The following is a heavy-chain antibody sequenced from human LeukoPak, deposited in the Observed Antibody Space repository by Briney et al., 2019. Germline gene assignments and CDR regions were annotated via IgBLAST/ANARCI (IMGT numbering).Heavy chain of an antibody. CDR1: GVTLSSKV. Sequence: GTSVKVSCKASGVTLSSKVVSWVRQAPGQGLEWMGRIIPILGTAEYAQKFQGRVTITADKSTDTAYMELRSLRSEDTAVYYCARSGGSTWYASMDYRGQGTLITVSS. V-gene: IGHV1-69*04. D-gene: IGHD6-13*01. CDR3: ARSGGSTWYASMDY. CDR2: IIPILGTA. J-gene: IGHJ4*02.